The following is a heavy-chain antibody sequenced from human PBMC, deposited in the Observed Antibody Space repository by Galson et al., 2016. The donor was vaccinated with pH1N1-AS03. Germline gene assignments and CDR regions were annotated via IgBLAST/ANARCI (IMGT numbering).Heavy chain of an antibody. D-gene: IGHD3-22*01. CDR1: GFTLSTYA. CDR2: ISGSGGST. Sequence: SLRLSCAASGFTLSTYAMSWVRQAPGKGLEWVSAISGSGGSTYYADSVKGRFTISRDNSKNTLYLQMNSLRAEDTAVYNCAKSSRYYDSSAYFSEAFYIWGQGTMVTVSS. CDR3: AKSSRYYDSSAYFSEAFYI. J-gene: IGHJ3*02. V-gene: IGHV3-23*01.